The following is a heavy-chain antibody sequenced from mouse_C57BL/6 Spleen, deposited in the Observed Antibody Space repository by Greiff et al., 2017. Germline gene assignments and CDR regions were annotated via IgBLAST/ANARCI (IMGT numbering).Heavy chain of an antibody. CDR1: GYTFTSYG. J-gene: IGHJ3*01. CDR3: ARSEVYGNSWFAY. Sequence: QVQLKQSGAELARPGASVKLSCKASGYTFTSYGISWVKQRTGQGLEWIGEIYPRSGYTYYNEKFKGKATLTADKSSSTAYMELRSLTSEDSAVYFCARSEVYGNSWFAYRGQGTLVTVSA. V-gene: IGHV1-81*01. CDR2: IYPRSGYT. D-gene: IGHD2-1*01.